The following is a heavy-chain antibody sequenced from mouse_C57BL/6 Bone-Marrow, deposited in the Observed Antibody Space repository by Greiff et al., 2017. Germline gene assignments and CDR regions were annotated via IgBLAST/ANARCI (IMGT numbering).Heavy chain of an antibody. V-gene: IGHV1-82*01. CDR1: GYAFSSSW. Sequence: QVQLQQSGPELVKPGASVKISCKASGYAFSSSWMNWVKQRHGKGLEWIGRIYPGDGDTNYNGKFKGKATLTADKSSSTAYMQLSSLTSEDSAVYFCASNWDWFAYWGQGTLVTVSA. CDR3: ASNWDWFAY. CDR2: IYPGDGDT. D-gene: IGHD4-1*01. J-gene: IGHJ3*01.